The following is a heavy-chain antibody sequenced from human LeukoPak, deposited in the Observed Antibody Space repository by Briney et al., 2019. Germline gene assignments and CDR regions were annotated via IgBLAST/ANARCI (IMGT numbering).Heavy chain of an antibody. CDR1: GYTFTSYD. V-gene: IGHV1-8*01. D-gene: IGHD3-3*01. CDR3: ARPVGPYDFWSGSDY. CDR2: MNPNSGNT. Sequence: ASVKASCKASGYTFTSYDINWVRQATGQGLEWMGWMNPNSGNTGYAQKFQGRVAMTRNTSISTAYMELSSLRSEDTAVYYCARPVGPYDFWSGSDYWGQGTLVTVSS. J-gene: IGHJ4*02.